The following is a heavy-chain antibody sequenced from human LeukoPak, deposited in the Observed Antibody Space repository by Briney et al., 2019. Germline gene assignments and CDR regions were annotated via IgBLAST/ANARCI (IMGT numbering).Heavy chain of an antibody. J-gene: IGHJ4*02. D-gene: IGHD3-22*01. CDR3: AREISGYSDY. CDR2: INPNSGGT. CDR1: GYTFTGYS. Sequence: ASVKVSCKASGYTFTGYSMHWVRQAPGQGLEWMGWINPNSGGTNYAPKFQGRVTMTRDTSISTAYMELSRLRSDDTAMYYCAREISGYSDYWGQGTLVTVSS. V-gene: IGHV1-2*02.